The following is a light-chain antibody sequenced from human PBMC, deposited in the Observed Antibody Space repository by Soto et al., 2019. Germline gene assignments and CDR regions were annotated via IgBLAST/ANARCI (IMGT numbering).Light chain of an antibody. Sequence: QSVLTQPPSVSEAPRQRVTISCSGSRSNIGHNGVSWYQQLPGKAPKLLIYYDDLLPSGIPDRFSGSKSGTSASLAISGLQYEDEDDYYCAAWDDSLNGVVFGGGTKLTVL. CDR3: AAWDDSLNGVV. J-gene: IGLJ2*01. CDR2: YDD. V-gene: IGLV1-36*01. CDR1: RSNIGHNG.